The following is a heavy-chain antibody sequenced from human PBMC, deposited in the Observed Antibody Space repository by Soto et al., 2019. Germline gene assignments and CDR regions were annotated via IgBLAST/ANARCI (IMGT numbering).Heavy chain of an antibody. J-gene: IGHJ4*02. CDR2: INHSGST. D-gene: IGHD3-10*01. CDR3: ARGRMYYYGSGSLKRAWYYFDY. V-gene: IGHV4-34*01. Sequence: SETLSLTCAVYGGSFSGYYWSWIRQPPGKGLEWIGEINHSGSTNYNPSLKSRVTISVDTSKNQFSLKLSSVTAADTAVYYCARGRMYYYGSGSLKRAWYYFDYWGQGTLVTVSS. CDR1: GGSFSGYY.